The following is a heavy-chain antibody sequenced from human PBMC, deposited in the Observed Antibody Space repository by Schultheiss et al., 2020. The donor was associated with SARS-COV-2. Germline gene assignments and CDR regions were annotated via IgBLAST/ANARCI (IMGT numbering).Heavy chain of an antibody. Sequence: SETLSLTCAVSGGSISNFNWWIWVRQPPGKGLEWIGESHHSGRTHYTPSLKSRVTMSVDTSKNQFSLKLSSVTAADTAVYYCARGSWRMDVWGQGTTVTVSS. CDR3: ARGSWRMDV. CDR2: SHHSGRT. V-gene: IGHV4-4*02. D-gene: IGHD2-15*01. J-gene: IGHJ6*02. CDR1: GGSISNFNW.